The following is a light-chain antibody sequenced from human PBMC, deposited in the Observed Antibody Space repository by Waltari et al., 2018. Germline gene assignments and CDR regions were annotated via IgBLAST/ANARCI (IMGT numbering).Light chain of an antibody. CDR3: NSFTASFTFV. CDR2: DVN. CDR1: SSDVGSSAH. J-gene: IGLJ1*01. V-gene: IGLV2-14*03. Sequence: QPALARPPSVSGSPGQSIPIPCTRTSSDVGSSAHLVWYQQHPGKAPKLIIYDVNHRPSGLPDRFSGSKSGNTASLSISGLQAEDEADYYCNSFTASFTFVFGAGTKVTVL.